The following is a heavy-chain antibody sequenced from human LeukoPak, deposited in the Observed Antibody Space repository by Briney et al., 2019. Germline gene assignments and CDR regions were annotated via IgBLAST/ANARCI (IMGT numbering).Heavy chain of an antibody. CDR3: ARQRGSGSYYNRH. D-gene: IGHD3-10*01. CDR1: GFTFSSYS. J-gene: IGHJ4*02. CDR2: ISSSSSYI. V-gene: IGHV3-21*01. Sequence: GGSLRLSCAASGFTFSSYSMNWVRQAPGKGLEWVSSISSSSSYIYYADSVKGRFTISRDNAKNSLYLQMNSLRAEDTAVYYCARQRGSGSYYNRHWGQGTLVTVSS.